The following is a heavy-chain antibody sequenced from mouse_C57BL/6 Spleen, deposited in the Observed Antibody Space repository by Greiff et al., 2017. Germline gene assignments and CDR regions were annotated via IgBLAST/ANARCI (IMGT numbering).Heavy chain of an antibody. V-gene: IGHV1-61*01. J-gene: IGHJ2*01. Sequence: VQLQQSGAELVRPGSSVKLSCKASGYTFTSYWMDWVKQRPGQGLEWIGNIYPSDSETHYNQQFKDKATLTVDKSSSTAYMQLSSLTSEDSAVYYCARGVYYPYWGQGTTLTVSS. CDR3: ARGVYYPY. CDR1: GYTFTSYW. CDR2: IYPSDSET. D-gene: IGHD1-1*01.